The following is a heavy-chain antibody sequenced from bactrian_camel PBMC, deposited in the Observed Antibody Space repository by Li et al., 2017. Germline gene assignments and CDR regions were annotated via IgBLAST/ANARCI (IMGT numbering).Heavy chain of an antibody. V-gene: IGHV3S55*01. CDR1: GYIFGSCG. CDR3: AALYLRNVGASDGYCLNGKPSDYYY. CDR2: IGSDGTT. Sequence: VQLVESGGGSVQAGGSLKLSCETSGYIFGSCGMAWYHQRLGKEREMVSKIGSDGTTKYADSVKGRFTISQDITKTTLYLQMNRLQPEDTAMYYCAALYLRNVGASDGYCLNGKPSDYYYWGQGTQVTVS. J-gene: IGHJ4*01. D-gene: IGHD2*01.